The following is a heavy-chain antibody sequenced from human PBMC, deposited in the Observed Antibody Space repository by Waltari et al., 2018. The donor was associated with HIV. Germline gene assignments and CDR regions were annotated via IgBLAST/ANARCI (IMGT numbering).Heavy chain of an antibody. J-gene: IGHJ4*02. CDR2: IKTKGDGGAT. V-gene: IGHV3-15*01. Sequence: EVQLVESGGDLLKPGGCLRLSCAASGFTLNSVWMSWVRQAPGKGLEWVGRIKTKGDGGATDYAAAVKGRFTISRDDSKNTMYLQMNSLKIEDTAVYYCTSEEDYGSGSHFDYWGQGTLVTVSS. CDR1: GFTLNSVW. CDR3: TSEEDYGSGSHFDY. D-gene: IGHD3-10*01.